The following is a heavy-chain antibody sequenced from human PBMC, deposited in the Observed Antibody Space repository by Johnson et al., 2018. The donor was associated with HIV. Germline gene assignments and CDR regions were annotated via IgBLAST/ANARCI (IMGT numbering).Heavy chain of an antibody. J-gene: IGHJ3*02. Sequence: QVHLVESGGGVVQPGRSLRLSCAASAFTFRSYSMHWVRQAPGKGLEWVAVISYDGSNKYYAASVKGRFTISRDNSMNTLYLQMNSLRAEDTAVYYCARVQWLILDAFDIWGQGTMVTVSS. CDR2: ISYDGSNK. D-gene: IGHD6-19*01. CDR3: ARVQWLILDAFDI. CDR1: AFTFRSYS. V-gene: IGHV3-30-3*01.